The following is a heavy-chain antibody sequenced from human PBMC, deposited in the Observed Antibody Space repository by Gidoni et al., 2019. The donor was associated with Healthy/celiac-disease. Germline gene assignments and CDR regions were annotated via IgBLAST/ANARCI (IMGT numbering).Heavy chain of an antibody. J-gene: IGHJ4*02. CDR3: ARSGDYYDSSGYYFFDY. CDR2: IIPIFGTA. Sequence: QVQLVQSGAEVKKPGSSVKVSCKASGGTFSSYAISWVRQAPGQGLEWMGGIIPIFGTANYAQKFQGRVTITADESTSTAYMELSSLRSEDTAVYYCARSGDYYDSSGYYFFDYWGQGTLVTVSS. D-gene: IGHD3-22*01. V-gene: IGHV1-69*01. CDR1: GGTFSSYA.